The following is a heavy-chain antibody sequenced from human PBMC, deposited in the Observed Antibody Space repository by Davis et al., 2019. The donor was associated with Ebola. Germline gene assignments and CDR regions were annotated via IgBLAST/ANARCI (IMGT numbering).Heavy chain of an antibody. CDR1: GGSFSGYY. Sequence: SETLSLTCAVYGGSFSGYYWSWIRQPPGKGLEWVGSIFYSGTTYFNPSLSSRVAVSVDTSKNHVSLKLSSVTAADTAIYYCAIQVVGATRVFDFWGQGTLVTVSS. D-gene: IGHD1-26*01. CDR2: IFYSGTT. V-gene: IGHV4-34*12. J-gene: IGHJ4*02. CDR3: AIQVVGATRVFDF.